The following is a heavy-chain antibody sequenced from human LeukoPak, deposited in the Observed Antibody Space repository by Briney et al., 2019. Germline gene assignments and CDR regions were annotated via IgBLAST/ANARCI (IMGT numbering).Heavy chain of an antibody. J-gene: IGHJ3*02. CDR3: AREMGASAYCGGDCDDAFDI. D-gene: IGHD2-21*02. Sequence: ASVKVSCKASGYTFTDYYMHWVRQAPGQGLEWMGWINPNNGGTSYAQKFQGWVTMTRDTSISTAYMELSRLRSDDTAVYYCAREMGASAYCGGDCDDAFDIWGQGTMVTVSS. CDR2: INPNNGGT. CDR1: GYTFTDYY. V-gene: IGHV1-2*04.